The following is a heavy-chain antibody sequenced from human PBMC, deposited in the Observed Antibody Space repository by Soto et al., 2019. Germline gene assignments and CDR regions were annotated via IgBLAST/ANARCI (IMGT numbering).Heavy chain of an antibody. CDR2: IYYSGST. V-gene: IGHV4-30-4*08. J-gene: IGHJ4*02. D-gene: IGHD2-15*01. CDR3: AREPISGEISY. CDR1: GGSISSFY. Sequence: TLSLTCTVSGGSISSFYWSWIRQPPGKGLEWIGYIYYSGSTYYNPSLKSRVTISVDTSKNQFSLKLSSVTAADTAVYYCAREPISGEISYWGQGTLVTVSS.